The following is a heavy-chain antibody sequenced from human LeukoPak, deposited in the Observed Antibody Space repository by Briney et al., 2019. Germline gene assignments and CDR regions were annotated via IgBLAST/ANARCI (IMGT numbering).Heavy chain of an antibody. CDR3: AKKITSSVITMVRGVMDPDHYFDY. Sequence: GGSLRLSCAASGFTFSSYAMSWVRQAPGKGLEWVSAISGSGASTYYADSVKGRFTISRDNSKNTLYLQMNSLRAEDTAVYYCAKKITSSVITMVRGVMDPDHYFDYWGQGTLVTVSS. J-gene: IGHJ4*02. V-gene: IGHV3-23*01. CDR2: ISGSGAST. CDR1: GFTFSSYA. D-gene: IGHD3-10*01.